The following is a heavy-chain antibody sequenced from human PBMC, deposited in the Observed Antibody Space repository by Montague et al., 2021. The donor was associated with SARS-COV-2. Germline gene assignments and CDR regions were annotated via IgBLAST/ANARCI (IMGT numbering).Heavy chain of an antibody. J-gene: IGHJ4*02. CDR1: GGSISSYY. Sequence: SETRSLTCTVSGGSISSYYWSWIRQPPGKGLEWIGYIYYSGGTNYNPSLKSPVTISVDTSKNQFSLKLSSVTAADTAVYYCARGDVEMATIKSGGPFYHFDYWGQGTLVTVSS. CDR2: IYYSGGT. D-gene: IGHD5-24*01. V-gene: IGHV4-59*13. CDR3: ARGDVEMATIKSGGPFYHFDY.